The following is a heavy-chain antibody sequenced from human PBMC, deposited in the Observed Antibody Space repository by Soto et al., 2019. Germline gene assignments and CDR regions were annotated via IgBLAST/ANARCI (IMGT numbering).Heavy chain of an antibody. Sequence: GGSLRLSYAASGFTFSSFAMSWVRQAPGKGLDWVSAISGSGGSTYSADSVKGRFTISRDNSKNTLYLQMNSLRAEDTAVYYCARDRGYDAHDYYYNAMDVWGQGTTVTVSS. V-gene: IGHV3-23*01. CDR3: ARDRGYDAHDYYYNAMDV. CDR2: ISGSGGST. CDR1: GFTFSSFA. D-gene: IGHD2-15*01. J-gene: IGHJ6*02.